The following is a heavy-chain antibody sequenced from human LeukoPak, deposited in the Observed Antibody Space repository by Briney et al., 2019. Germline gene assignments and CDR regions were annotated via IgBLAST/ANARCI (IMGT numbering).Heavy chain of an antibody. D-gene: IGHD2-15*01. V-gene: IGHV1-18*01. J-gene: IGHJ3*02. Sequence: ASVKVSCKASGYTFTSYGISWVRQAPGQGLEWMGWISAYNGNTNYAQKFQGRVTITADKSTSTAYMELSSLRSEDTAVYYCASARSYFVVVAAYAFDIWGQGTMVTVSS. CDR3: ASARSYFVVVAAYAFDI. CDR1: GYTFTSYG. CDR2: ISAYNGNT.